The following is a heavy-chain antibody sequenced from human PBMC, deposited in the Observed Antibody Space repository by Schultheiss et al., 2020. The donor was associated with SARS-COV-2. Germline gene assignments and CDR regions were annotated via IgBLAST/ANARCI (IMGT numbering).Heavy chain of an antibody. CDR1: GFTFSSYG. CDR2: INHSGST. V-gene: IGHV4-34*01. J-gene: IGHJ3*02. D-gene: IGHD3/OR15-3a*01. Sequence: GSLRLSCAASGFTFSSYGMHWVRQAPGKGLEWIGEINHSGSTNYNPSLKSRVTMSVDTSKNQFSLKLSSVTAADTAVYYCARRGLSSDAFDIWGQGTMVTVSS. CDR3: ARRGLSSDAFDI.